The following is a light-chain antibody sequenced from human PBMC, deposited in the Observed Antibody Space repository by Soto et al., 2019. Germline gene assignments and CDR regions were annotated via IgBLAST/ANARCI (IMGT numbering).Light chain of an antibody. J-gene: IGKJ2*01. V-gene: IGKV3-20*01. CDR2: GAS. CDR3: HQYGGSPYT. Sequence: EIVLTQSPGTLSLSPGERATLSCRASQSVSSSYLAWYQQKPGQAPRLLIYGASSRATGIPNRFSGSASGTDFTLTITRLEPEDFAVYYCHQYGGSPYTFGQGTKVDIK. CDR1: QSVSSSY.